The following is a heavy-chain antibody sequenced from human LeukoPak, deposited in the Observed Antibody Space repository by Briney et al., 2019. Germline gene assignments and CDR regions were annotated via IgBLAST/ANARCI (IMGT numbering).Heavy chain of an antibody. CDR2: IRYDGSNK. CDR3: AKDHWATTASVCDY. CDR1: GFTFSSYG. J-gene: IGHJ4*02. V-gene: IGHV3-30*02. Sequence: GGSLRLSCAASGFTFSSYGMHWVRQAPGKGLEWVAFIRYDGSNKYYADSVKGRFTISRDNSKNTLYLQTNSLRAEDTAVYYCAKDHWATTASVCDYWGQGTLVTVSS. D-gene: IGHD3-16*01.